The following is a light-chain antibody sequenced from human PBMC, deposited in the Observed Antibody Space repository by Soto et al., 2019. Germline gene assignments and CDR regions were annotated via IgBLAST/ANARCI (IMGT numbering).Light chain of an antibody. J-gene: IGLJ2*01. CDR1: SSDVAGYNY. V-gene: IGLV2-14*01. CDR2: DVS. Sequence: QPVLTQPASVSGSPGQSITISCTGTSSDVAGYNYVSWYQQHPGKAPKLMIYDVSNRPSGVSNRFSGSKSGNTASLTISGLQAEDEADYYCSSYTSSSTPIFGGGTKVTVL. CDR3: SSYTSSSTPI.